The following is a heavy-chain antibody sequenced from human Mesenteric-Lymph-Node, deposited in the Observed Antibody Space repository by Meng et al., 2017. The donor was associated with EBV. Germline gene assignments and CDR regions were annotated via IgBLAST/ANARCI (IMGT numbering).Heavy chain of an antibody. V-gene: IGHV1-18*01. J-gene: IGHJ4*02. Sequence: QVQLVQSGAEVKKPGXSVKVSCKASGYTFTSYGISWVRQAPGQGLEWMGWISAYNGNTNYAQKLQGRVTMTTDTSTSTAYMELRSLRSDDTAVYYCARERDYGGNFYYFDYWGQGTLVTVSS. D-gene: IGHD4-23*01. CDR3: ARERDYGGNFYYFDY. CDR2: ISAYNGNT. CDR1: GYTFTSYG.